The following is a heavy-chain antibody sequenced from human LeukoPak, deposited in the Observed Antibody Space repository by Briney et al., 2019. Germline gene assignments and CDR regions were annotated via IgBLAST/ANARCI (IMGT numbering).Heavy chain of an antibody. CDR2: INHSGST. CDR3: ARAPGVRDGYKRGNWFDP. CDR1: GGSFSGYY. Sequence: SETLSLTCAVYGGSFSGYYWSWIRHPPGKGLEWIGEINHSGSTNYNPSLKSRVTISVDTSKNQFSLKLSSVTAADTAVYYCARAPGVRDGYKRGNWFDPWGQGTLVTVSS. D-gene: IGHD5-24*01. J-gene: IGHJ5*02. V-gene: IGHV4-34*01.